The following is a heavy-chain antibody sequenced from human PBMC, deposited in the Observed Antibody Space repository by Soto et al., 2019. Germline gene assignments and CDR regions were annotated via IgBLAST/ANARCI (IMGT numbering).Heavy chain of an antibody. V-gene: IGHV4-59*01. CDR3: ARDRGDILTGYYHAFDI. CDR2: IYYSGST. J-gene: IGHJ3*02. D-gene: IGHD3-9*01. Sequence: SETLSLTCTVSGGSISSYYWSWIRQPPGKGLEWIGYIYYSGSTNYNPSLKSRVTISVDTSKNQFSLKLSSVTAADTAVYYCARDRGDILTGYYHAFDIWGQGTMVTVSS. CDR1: GGSISSYY.